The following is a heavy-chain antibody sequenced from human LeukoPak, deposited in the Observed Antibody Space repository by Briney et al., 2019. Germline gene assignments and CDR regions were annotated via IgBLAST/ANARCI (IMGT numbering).Heavy chain of an antibody. CDR2: ISYDGSNK. D-gene: IGHD6-19*01. V-gene: IGHV3-30*18. CDR1: GFTFSSYG. Sequence: GGSLRLSCAASGFTFSSYGMHWVRQAPGKGLEWVAVISYDGSNKYYADSVKGRFTISRDNSKNTLHLQMNSLRAEDTAVYYCAKDQAVAGTSLLGYWGQGTLVTVSS. J-gene: IGHJ4*02. CDR3: AKDQAVAGTSLLGY.